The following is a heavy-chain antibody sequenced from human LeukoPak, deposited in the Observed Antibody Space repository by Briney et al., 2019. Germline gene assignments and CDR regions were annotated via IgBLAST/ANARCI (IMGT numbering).Heavy chain of an antibody. CDR1: GFTFSSQG. CDR2: IREERGQE. Sequence: GGSLRLSCAASGFTFSSQGMHWVRQAPGKGLEWVANIREERGQEYYVDSVKGRFTISKNSAKNSLYLQMNTLRVEDTAMYYCASLDTAKQPLANHWGQGTLVTVSS. D-gene: IGHD5-18*01. V-gene: IGHV3-7*03. CDR3: ASLDTAKQPLANH. J-gene: IGHJ5*02.